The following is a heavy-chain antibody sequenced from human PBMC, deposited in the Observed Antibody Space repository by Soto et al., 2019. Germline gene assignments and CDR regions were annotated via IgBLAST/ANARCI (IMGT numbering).Heavy chain of an antibody. CDR2: ISTYTGNT. J-gene: IGHJ4*02. D-gene: IGHD3-10*01. CDR3: VRDVSVSPGSFGGY. V-gene: IGHV1-18*01. CDR1: GYTFDSYG. Sequence: QVPLVQSGPELKKPGAAVRVSCKASGYTFDSYGLSWVRQAPGQGLEWMGWISTYTGNTDYPQRFQGRVTMDTDTSTSTAYLDLRSLTSDDTAVYYCVRDVSVSPGSFGGYWGQGTLVTVSS.